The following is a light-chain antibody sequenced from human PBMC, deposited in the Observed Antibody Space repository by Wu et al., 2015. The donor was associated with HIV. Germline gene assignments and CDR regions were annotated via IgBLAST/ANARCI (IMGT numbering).Light chain of an antibody. J-gene: IGKJ5*01. Sequence: EIVLTQSPATLSLSPGERATLSCRASQSISNNLAWYQQKPGQAPRLLIYGASIRVTGIPARFSGSGSETEFTLTITSLQSEDFAIYYCQQYKNWPPITFGQGTRLEIK. CDR1: QSISNN. CDR3: QQYKNWPPIT. V-gene: IGKV3-15*01. CDR2: GAS.